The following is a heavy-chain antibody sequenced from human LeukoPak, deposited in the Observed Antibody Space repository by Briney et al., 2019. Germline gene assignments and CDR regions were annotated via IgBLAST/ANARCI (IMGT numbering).Heavy chain of an antibody. V-gene: IGHV3-11*01. CDR1: GFTFGSYA. CDR3: AGGGDYGDFGH. J-gene: IGHJ4*02. D-gene: IGHD4-17*01. Sequence: GGSLRLSCAASGFTFGSYAMSWIRQAPGKGLEWVSYISSSGSTIYYADSVKGRFTISRGNAKNSLYLQMNSLRAEDTAVYYCAGGGDYGDFGHWGQGTLVTVSS. CDR2: ISSSGSTI.